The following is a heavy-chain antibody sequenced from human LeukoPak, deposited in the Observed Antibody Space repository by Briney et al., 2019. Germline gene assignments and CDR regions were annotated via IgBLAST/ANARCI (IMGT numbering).Heavy chain of an antibody. Sequence: ASVSVSCKVSGYTLTELSMHWVRQAPGKGLEWMGGFDPEDGETIYAQKFQGRVTMTEDTSTDTAYMELSSLRSEDTAVYYCATAEWELGPHSFDYWGQGTLVTVSS. CDR3: ATAEWELGPHSFDY. CDR2: FDPEDGET. D-gene: IGHD1-26*01. V-gene: IGHV1-24*01. CDR1: GYTLTELS. J-gene: IGHJ4*02.